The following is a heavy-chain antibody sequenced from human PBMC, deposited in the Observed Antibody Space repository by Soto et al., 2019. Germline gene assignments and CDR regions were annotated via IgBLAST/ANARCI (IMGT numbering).Heavy chain of an antibody. D-gene: IGHD4-17*01. Sequence: QVQLVQSGAEVKKPGSSVKVSCKASGGTFSSHAISWVRQAPGQGLEWMGGIIPILGTANYAQKFQGRVTITANESTSTASMELSSLRSEDTAVYYCARDRIYYFDYWGQGTLVTVSS. V-gene: IGHV1-69*01. CDR2: IIPILGTA. CDR3: ARDRIYYFDY. CDR1: GGTFSSHA. J-gene: IGHJ4*02.